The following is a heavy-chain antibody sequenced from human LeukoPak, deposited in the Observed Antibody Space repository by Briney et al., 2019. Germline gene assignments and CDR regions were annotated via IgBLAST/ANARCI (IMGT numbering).Heavy chain of an antibody. D-gene: IGHD2-15*01. CDR1: GYTFTTYD. CDR3: ARAQGMVVADPIEP. CDR2: MNPNSGNT. J-gene: IGHJ5*02. Sequence: ASVRVSSKASGYTFTTYDINWVPQAPGQGREWMGWMNPNSGNTGYAQKFQGRVTITRNTSISTAYMELSSLRSEDTAVYYCARAQGMVVADPIEPWGQGTLVTVSS. V-gene: IGHV1-8*01.